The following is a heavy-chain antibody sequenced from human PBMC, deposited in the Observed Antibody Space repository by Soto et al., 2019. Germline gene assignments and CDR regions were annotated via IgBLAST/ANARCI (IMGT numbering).Heavy chain of an antibody. D-gene: IGHD2-15*01. V-gene: IGHV4-31*03. Sequence: SETLSLTCTVSGGSISSGGYYWSWIRQHPGKGLEWIGYIYYSGSTYYNPSLKSRVTISVDTSKNQFSLKLSSVTAADTAVYYCARETKKYCSGGSCFWDWFDPWGQGTLVTVSS. J-gene: IGHJ5*02. CDR1: GGSISSGGYY. CDR2: IYYSGST. CDR3: ARETKKYCSGGSCFWDWFDP.